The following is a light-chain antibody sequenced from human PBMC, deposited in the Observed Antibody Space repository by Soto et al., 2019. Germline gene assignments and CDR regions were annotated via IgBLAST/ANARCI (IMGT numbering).Light chain of an antibody. CDR2: VNSDGSH. J-gene: IGLJ3*02. Sequence: QPVLTQSPSASASLGASVRLTCTLNSGHSSYAIAWHQQQPEKGPRYLMKVNSDGSHSKGDGIPDRFSGSSSGAERYLTISSLQSEDEADYCCQTWGTGSRVFGGGTKVTVL. V-gene: IGLV4-69*01. CDR3: QTWGTGSRV. CDR1: SGHSSYA.